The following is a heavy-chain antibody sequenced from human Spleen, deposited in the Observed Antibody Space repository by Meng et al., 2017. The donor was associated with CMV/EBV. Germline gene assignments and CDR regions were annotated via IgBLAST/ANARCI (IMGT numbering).Heavy chain of an antibody. V-gene: IGHV3-21*01. CDR2: ISSSSTYI. J-gene: IGHJ4*02. CDR3: ARDLNYQPL. D-gene: IGHD2-2*01. CDR1: GFTFSSYT. Sequence: GESLKISCAASGFTFSSYTMTWIRQAPGKGLDWVSSISSSSTYIYYADSVKGRFTISRDNAKNSLYLQLNNLRAEDTAVYYCARDLNYQPLWGQGSLVTVSS.